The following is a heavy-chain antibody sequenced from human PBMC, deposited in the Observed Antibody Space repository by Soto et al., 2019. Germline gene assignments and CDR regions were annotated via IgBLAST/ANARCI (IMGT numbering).Heavy chain of an antibody. J-gene: IGHJ4*02. V-gene: IGHV3-23*01. Sequence: EVQLLESGGGLVQPGGSLRLSCAASGFTFSAYAMSWVRQAPGKGLEWVSAISGTSPRTYYADSVQGRFSISTDSSRTTLFLQMNTLRAEDTAVYFCATRIFGVAYWGQGTLVTVSS. D-gene: IGHD3-3*01. CDR3: ATRIFGVAY. CDR2: ISGTSPRT. CDR1: GFTFSAYA.